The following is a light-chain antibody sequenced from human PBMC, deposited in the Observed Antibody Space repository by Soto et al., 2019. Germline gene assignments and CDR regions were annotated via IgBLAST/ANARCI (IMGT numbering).Light chain of an antibody. V-gene: IGLV2-23*02. Sequence: QSVLTQPASVSGSPGQSITISCTGTSSDVGVYNLVSWYQQYPGKAPKLIIYEVTKRPSGVSNRFSGSKSGNTASLTISGLQVEDEADYYCCSYAGSSTHYVFGTGTKVTVL. J-gene: IGLJ1*01. CDR1: SSDVGVYNL. CDR2: EVT. CDR3: CSYAGSSTHYV.